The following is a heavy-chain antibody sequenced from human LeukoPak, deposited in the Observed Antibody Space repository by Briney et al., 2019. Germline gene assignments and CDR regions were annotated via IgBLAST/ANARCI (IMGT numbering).Heavy chain of an antibody. CDR2: ISAYNGST. V-gene: IGHV1-18*01. Sequence: ASVKVSCKASGYTFTSYGISWVRQAPGQGLEWMGWISAYNGSTNYAQKLQGRVTMTTDTSTSTAYMELRSLRSDDTAVYYCASYYYGSGSYYNAGAFDIWGQGTMVTVSS. J-gene: IGHJ3*02. CDR3: ASYYYGSGSYYNAGAFDI. D-gene: IGHD3-10*01. CDR1: GYTFTSYG.